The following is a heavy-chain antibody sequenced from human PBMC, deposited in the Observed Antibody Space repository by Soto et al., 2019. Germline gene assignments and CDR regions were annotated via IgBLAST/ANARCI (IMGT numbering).Heavy chain of an antibody. CDR3: ATDGVRYVTSGLYYFDH. V-gene: IGHV3-30*04. Sequence: QVQLVESGGGVVQPGTSLRLSCSASGFTLNNYAMHWVRQVPGKGLEWVSFILYNGKNKYYGNSVKGRFTISRDDSKNTLYLEMNSLRMEDTAVYYCATDGVRYVTSGLYYFDHWGQGTRGTVYS. J-gene: IGHJ4*02. CDR1: GFTLNNYA. D-gene: IGHD1-1*01. CDR2: ILYNGKNK.